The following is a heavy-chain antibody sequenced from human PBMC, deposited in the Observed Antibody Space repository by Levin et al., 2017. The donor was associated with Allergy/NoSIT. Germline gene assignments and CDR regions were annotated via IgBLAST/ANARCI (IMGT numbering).Heavy chain of an antibody. CDR3: ARDPIIIYGMDV. D-gene: IGHD3-10*01. V-gene: IGHV3-33*01. CDR1: GFTFSSYG. J-gene: IGHJ6*02. CDR2: IWYDGSNK. Sequence: GESLKISCAASGFTFSSYGMHWVRQAPGKGLEWVAVIWYDGSNKYYADSVKGRFTISRDNSKNTLYLQMNSLRAEDTAVYYCARDPIIIYGMDVWGQGTTVTVSS.